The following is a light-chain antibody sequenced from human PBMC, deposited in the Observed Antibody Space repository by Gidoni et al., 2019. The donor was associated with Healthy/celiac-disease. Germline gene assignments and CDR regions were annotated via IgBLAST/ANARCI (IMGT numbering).Light chain of an antibody. J-gene: IGKJ1*01. CDR3: QQSYSTPPTT. CDR2: AAS. CDR1: QSISSY. V-gene: IGKV1-39*01. Sequence: DIQMTQSPSPLSASVGDRVTITCRASQSISSYLNWYQQKPGKAPKLLIYAASSLQSGVPSRFSGSGSGTDFTLTISSLQPEDFATYYCQQSYSTPPTTFGQGTKVEIK.